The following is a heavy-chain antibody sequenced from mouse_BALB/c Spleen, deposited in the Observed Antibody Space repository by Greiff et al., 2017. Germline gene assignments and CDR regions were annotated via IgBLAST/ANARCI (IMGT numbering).Heavy chain of an antibody. Sequence: EVKLVESGPGLVKPSQSLSLTCTVTGYSITSDYAWNWIRQFPGNKLEWMGYISYSGSTSYNPSLKSRISITRDTSKNQFFLQLNSVTTEDTATYYCATGYYGSSSLFDYWGQGTTLTVSS. V-gene: IGHV3-2*02. D-gene: IGHD1-1*01. CDR2: ISYSGST. J-gene: IGHJ2*01. CDR3: ATGYYGSSSLFDY. CDR1: GYSITSDYA.